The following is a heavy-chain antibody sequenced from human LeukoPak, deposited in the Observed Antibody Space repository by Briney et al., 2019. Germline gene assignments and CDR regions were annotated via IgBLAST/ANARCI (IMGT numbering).Heavy chain of an antibody. V-gene: IGHV3-48*02. Sequence: SGGSLRLSCAASGLTFSTYSMNWVRQAPGKGLEWVSYISSSSSTMYYADSVKGRFTISRDNAKNSLHLQMNTLRDEDTAVYYCAREYSSSSGKALDYWGQGTLVTVSS. CDR3: AREYSSSSGKALDY. CDR2: ISSSSSTM. J-gene: IGHJ4*02. CDR1: GLTFSTYS. D-gene: IGHD6-6*01.